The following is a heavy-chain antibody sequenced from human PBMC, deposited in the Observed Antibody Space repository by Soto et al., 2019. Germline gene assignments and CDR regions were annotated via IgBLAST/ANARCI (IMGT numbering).Heavy chain of an antibody. CDR2: TYYRSKWYN. D-gene: IGHD6-19*01. J-gene: IGHJ4*02. CDR3: ARDRIAVAGTAAERAFDY. V-gene: IGHV6-1*01. CDR1: GDSVSSNSAA. Sequence: PSQTLSLTCAISGDSVSSNSAAWNWIRQSPSRGLEWLGRTYYRSKWYNDYTVSVKSRITINPDTSKNQFSLQLNSVTPEDTAVYYFARDRIAVAGTAAERAFDYWGQGTLVTVSS.